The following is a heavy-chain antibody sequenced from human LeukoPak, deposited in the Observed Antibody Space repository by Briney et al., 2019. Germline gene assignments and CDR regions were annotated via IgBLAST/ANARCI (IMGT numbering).Heavy chain of an antibody. J-gene: IGHJ6*03. D-gene: IGHD1-26*01. CDR2: IIPIFGTA. V-gene: IGHV1-69*06. Sequence: ASVKVSCKASGYTFTSYAMNWVRQAPGQGLEWMGGIIPIFGTANYAQKFQGRVTITADKSTSTAYMELSSLRSEDTAVYYCARDLRSGSYNMDVWGKGTTVTVSS. CDR1: GYTFTSYA. CDR3: ARDLRSGSYNMDV.